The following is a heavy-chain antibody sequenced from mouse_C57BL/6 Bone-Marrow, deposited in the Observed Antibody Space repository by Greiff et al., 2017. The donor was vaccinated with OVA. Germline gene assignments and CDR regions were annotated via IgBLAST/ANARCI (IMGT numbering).Heavy chain of an antibody. Sequence: EVKLVESGGDLVKPGGSLKLSCAASGFTFSSYGMSWVRQTPDKRLEWVATISSGGSYTYYPDSVKGRFTISRDNAKNTLYLQMSSLKSEDTAMYYGAGHTGGFAYWGQGTLVTVSA. CDR1: GFTFSSYG. CDR3: AGHTGGFAY. J-gene: IGHJ3*01. V-gene: IGHV5-6*01. CDR2: ISSGGSYT. D-gene: IGHD1-1*01.